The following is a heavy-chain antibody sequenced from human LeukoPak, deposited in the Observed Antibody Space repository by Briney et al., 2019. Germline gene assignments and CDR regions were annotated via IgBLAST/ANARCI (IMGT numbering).Heavy chain of an antibody. D-gene: IGHD3-10*01. Sequence: GGSLRLSCAASGFTFSSYGMHWVRQAPGKGLEWVAVISYDGSNKYYADSVKGRFTISRDNSKNTLYLQMNSLRAEDTAVYYCAKSHRAPWFGELLYPYYYYYGMDVWGKGTTVTVPS. CDR2: ISYDGSNK. V-gene: IGHV3-30*18. J-gene: IGHJ6*04. CDR3: AKSHRAPWFGELLYPYYYYYGMDV. CDR1: GFTFSSYG.